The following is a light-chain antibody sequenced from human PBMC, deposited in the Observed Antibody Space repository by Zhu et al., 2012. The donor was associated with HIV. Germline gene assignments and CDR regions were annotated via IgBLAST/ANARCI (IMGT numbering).Light chain of an antibody. Sequence: EIVLTQSPGTLSLSPGERATLSCRASQTVSSRFLAWYQQKPGQSPRLLIYGAASRATGIPDRFSGSGSGTDFTLTISRLEPEDFAVYYCQQYGSSRTFGQGTKVEI. CDR3: QQYGSSRT. V-gene: IGKV3-20*01. CDR2: GAA. J-gene: IGKJ1*01. CDR1: QTVSSRF.